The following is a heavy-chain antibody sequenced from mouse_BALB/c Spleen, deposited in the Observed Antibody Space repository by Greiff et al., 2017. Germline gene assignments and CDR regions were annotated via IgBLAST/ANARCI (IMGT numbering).Heavy chain of an antibody. CDR3: ARGGTVGDYFDY. Sequence: EVQLVESGGGLVKPGGSLKLSCAASGFTFSSYAMSWVRQSPEKRLEWVAEISSGGSYTYYPDTVTGRFTISRDNAKNTLYLEMSSLRSEDTAMYYCARGGTVGDYFDYWGQGTTLTVSS. J-gene: IGHJ2*01. CDR1: GFTFSSYA. CDR2: ISSGGSYT. D-gene: IGHD1-1*01. V-gene: IGHV5-9-4*01.